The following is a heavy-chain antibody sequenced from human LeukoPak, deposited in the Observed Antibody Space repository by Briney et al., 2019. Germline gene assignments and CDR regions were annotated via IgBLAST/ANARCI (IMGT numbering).Heavy chain of an antibody. CDR1: GFTVSSNY. CDR3: ARGPYGDDSNGYYGMDV. Sequence: GGSLRLSCAASGFTVSSNYMSWVRQAPGKGLEWVSIIYSGGSTYYADSVKGRFTISRDNSKNTPYLQMNSLRAEDTAVYYCARGPYGDDSNGYYGMDVWGQGTTVTVSS. V-gene: IGHV3-53*01. J-gene: IGHJ6*02. CDR2: IYSGGST. D-gene: IGHD4-17*01.